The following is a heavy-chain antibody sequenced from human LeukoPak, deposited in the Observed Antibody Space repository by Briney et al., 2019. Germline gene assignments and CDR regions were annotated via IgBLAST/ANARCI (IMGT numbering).Heavy chain of an antibody. D-gene: IGHD3-10*01. CDR2: IYTSGST. V-gene: IGHV4-61*02. CDR1: GGSISSGSYY. Sequence: PPETLSLTCTVSGGSISSGSYYWSWIRQPAGKGLEWIGRIYTSGSTNYNPSLKSRVTISVDTSKNQFSLKLSSVTAADTAVYYCASSRRFRGPFDYWGQGTLVTVSS. J-gene: IGHJ4*02. CDR3: ASSRRFRGPFDY.